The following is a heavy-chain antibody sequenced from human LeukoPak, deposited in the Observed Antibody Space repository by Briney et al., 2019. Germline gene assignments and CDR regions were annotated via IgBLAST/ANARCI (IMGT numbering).Heavy chain of an antibody. D-gene: IGHD5-24*01. CDR3: ARRRLGYYFDY. Sequence: SETLSLSCGVYGGSFSGYYWSWIRQPPGKGVEWIGEINPRGSTNYNPSLKRRVTLSADTSKNQFSLTLNSVTAADTAVYYCARRRLGYYFDYWGQGTLVTVSS. CDR2: INPRGST. CDR1: GGSFSGYY. J-gene: IGHJ4*02. V-gene: IGHV4-34*01.